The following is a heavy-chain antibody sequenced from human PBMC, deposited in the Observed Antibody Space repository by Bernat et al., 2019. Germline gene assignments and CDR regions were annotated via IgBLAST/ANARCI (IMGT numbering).Heavy chain of an antibody. CDR2: IYSGGST. D-gene: IGHD6-13*01. CDR1: GFTVSSNY. V-gene: IGHV3-66*01. Sequence: EVQLVESGGGLVQPGGSLRLSCAASGFTVSSNYMSWVRQAPGKGLEWVSVIYSGGSTYYADSVKGRFTISRDNSKNTLYLQMNSLRAEDTAVYYCARVWYSSSWHHAPFDYWGQGSLVTVPS. CDR3: ARVWYSSSWHHAPFDY. J-gene: IGHJ4*02.